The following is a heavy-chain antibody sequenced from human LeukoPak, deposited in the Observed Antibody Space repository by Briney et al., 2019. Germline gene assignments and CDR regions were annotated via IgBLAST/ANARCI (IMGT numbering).Heavy chain of an antibody. CDR3: AREMYSSGWLVY. J-gene: IGHJ4*02. CDR2: IYTSGST. Sequence: SETLSLTCTVSGGSISSGSYYWSWIRQPAGKGLEWIGRIYTSGSTNYNPFLKSRVTISVDASKNQFSLKLSSVTAADTAVYYCAREMYSSGWLVYWGQGTLVSVSS. CDR1: GGSISSGSYY. D-gene: IGHD6-19*01. V-gene: IGHV4-61*02.